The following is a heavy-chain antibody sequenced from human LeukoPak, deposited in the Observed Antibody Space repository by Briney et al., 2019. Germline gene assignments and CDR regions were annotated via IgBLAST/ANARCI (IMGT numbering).Heavy chain of an antibody. CDR1: GFTFSSYG. CDR3: ARVGDSSGYYADY. V-gene: IGHV3-30*02. J-gene: IGHJ4*02. CDR2: IRYDGSNK. Sequence: PGGSLRLSCAASGFTFSSYGMHWVRQAPGRGLEWVAFIRYDGSNKYYADSVKGRFTISRDNSKNTLYLQMNSLRAEDTAVYYCARVGDSSGYYADYWGQGTLVTVSS. D-gene: IGHD3-22*01.